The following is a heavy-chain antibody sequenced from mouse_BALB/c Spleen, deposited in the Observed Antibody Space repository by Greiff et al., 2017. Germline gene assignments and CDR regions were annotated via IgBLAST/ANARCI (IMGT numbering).Heavy chain of an antibody. CDR2: ISYSGST. CDR3: ARCDDGSYAMDY. D-gene: IGHD2-3*01. V-gene: IGHV3-8*02. J-gene: IGHJ4*01. Sequence: EVQLQQSEPSLVKPSQTLSLTCSVTGDSITSGYWNWIRKFPGNKLEYMGYISYSGSTYYNPSLKSRIAIARDTSKNQYYLQLNSVTTEDTATYYCARCDDGSYAMDYWGQGTSVTVSS. CDR1: GDSITSGY.